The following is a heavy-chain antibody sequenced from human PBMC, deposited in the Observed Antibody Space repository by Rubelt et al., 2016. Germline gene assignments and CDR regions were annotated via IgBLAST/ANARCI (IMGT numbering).Heavy chain of an antibody. J-gene: IGHJ6*02. CDR3: GRGGVKRDYGMDV. D-gene: IGHD3-10*01. CDR1: GGSFSGYY. V-gene: IGHV4-34*11. CDR2: VYYSGSN. Sequence: QVQLQQWGAGLLKPSETLSLTCAVYGGSFSGYYWSWIRQPPGKGLEWIGYVYYSGSNNYNPALRGLVTISVDTSKNQVSRKLSSVTAADTAVYYCGRGGVKRDYGMDVWGQGTTVTVSS.